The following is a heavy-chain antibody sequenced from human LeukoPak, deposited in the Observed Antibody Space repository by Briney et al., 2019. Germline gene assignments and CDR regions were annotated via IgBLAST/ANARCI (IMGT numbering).Heavy chain of an antibody. CDR1: GFTFSSYG. J-gene: IGHJ6*02. CDR3: AKDMSSSSWYLTGDYYYYYGMDV. D-gene: IGHD6-13*01. V-gene: IGHV3-30*18. CDR2: ISYDGSNK. Sequence: GRSLRLSCAASGFTFSSYGMHWVRQAPGKELEWVAVISYDGSNKYYADSVKGRFTISRDNSKNTLYLQMNSLRAEDTAVYYCAKDMSSSSWYLTGDYYYYYGMDVWGQGTTVTVSS.